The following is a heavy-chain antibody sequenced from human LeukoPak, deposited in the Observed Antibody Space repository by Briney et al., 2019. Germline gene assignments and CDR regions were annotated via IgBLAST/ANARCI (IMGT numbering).Heavy chain of an antibody. Sequence: PGGSLRLSCAASGFTFSSYAMHWVRQAPGKGLEWVAGISYDGSNKYYADSVKGRFTISRDNSKNTLYLQMNSLRAEDTAVYYCARDLEAYYYDSSGYYGYWGQGTLVTVSS. V-gene: IGHV3-30-3*01. CDR3: ARDLEAYYYDSSGYYGY. CDR2: ISYDGSNK. CDR1: GFTFSSYA. D-gene: IGHD3-22*01. J-gene: IGHJ4*02.